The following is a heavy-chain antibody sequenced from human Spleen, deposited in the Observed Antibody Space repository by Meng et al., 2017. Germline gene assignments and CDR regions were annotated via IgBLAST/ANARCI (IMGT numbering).Heavy chain of an antibody. CDR1: GFTFSDYY. D-gene: IGHD3-22*01. V-gene: IGHV3-23*01. J-gene: IGHJ4*02. Sequence: GESLKISCAASGFTFSDYYMNWIRQAPGKGLEWVSSISGSGGSTYYADAVKGRFISSRDNSKNKLFLQMNSLRAEDTAVYYCAKYRFLTMVGVAYFDYWGQGTRVTVSS. CDR3: AKYRFLTMVGVAYFDY. CDR2: ISGSGGST.